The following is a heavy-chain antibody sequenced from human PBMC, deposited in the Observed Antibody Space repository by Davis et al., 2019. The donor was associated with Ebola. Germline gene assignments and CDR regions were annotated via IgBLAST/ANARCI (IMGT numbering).Heavy chain of an antibody. D-gene: IGHD2-21*01. CDR2: IDWNSGSV. J-gene: IGHJ4*02. CDR3: ARVILWWDDDGGGPTTYYFDF. Sequence: SLKISCAASGFRFGDFAMHWVRQAPGKGLEWVSAIDWNSGSVNYAASVKGRFTISRDNSKNTLYLQMISLRAEDTATYYCARVILWWDDDGGGPTTYYFDFWGQGALVTVSS. V-gene: IGHV3-9*01. CDR1: GFRFGDFA.